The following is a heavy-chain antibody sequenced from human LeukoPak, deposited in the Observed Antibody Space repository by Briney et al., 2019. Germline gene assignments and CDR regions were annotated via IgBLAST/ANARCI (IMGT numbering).Heavy chain of an antibody. J-gene: IGHJ4*02. CDR3: AKDEGGEPLYYFDY. D-gene: IGHD3-16*01. V-gene: IGHV3-30*18. CDR1: GXTFSSYG. CDR2: ISYDGSNK. Sequence: GRSLRLSCAASGXTFSSYGVHWVRQAPGKGLELVAVISYDGSNKYYADSVKGRFTISRDNSKNTLYLQMNSLRAEDTAVYYCAKDEGGEPLYYFDYWGQGTLVTVSS.